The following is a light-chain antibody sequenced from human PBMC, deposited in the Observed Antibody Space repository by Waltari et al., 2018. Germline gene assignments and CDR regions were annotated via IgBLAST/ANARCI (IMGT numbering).Light chain of an antibody. Sequence: QSVLTQPPSASGTPGQRVTISCSGSNSNIGRNAVNWYQQLPETAPKLLIFTDNKGPSGVPDRFAGSKAGTSASLAISGLQSEDEAAYHCATWDDSLNGWVFGGGTKVTVL. J-gene: IGLJ3*02. CDR3: ATWDDSLNGWV. V-gene: IGLV1-44*01. CDR1: NSNIGRNA. CDR2: TDN.